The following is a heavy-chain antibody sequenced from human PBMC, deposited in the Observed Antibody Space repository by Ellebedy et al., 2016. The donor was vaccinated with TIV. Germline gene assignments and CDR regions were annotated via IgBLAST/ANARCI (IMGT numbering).Heavy chain of an antibody. D-gene: IGHD3-10*01. V-gene: IGHV4-59*01. Sequence: SETLSLTCTVSGGSLTDYYWSWIRQSPGKGLEWIGHVYDSGSTNYNPSLKSRVSIELDHAPQQQFSLRLTSVTAADTAVYYCARTKSLYSARGFDSWGQGTRVTVSS. J-gene: IGHJ4*02. CDR1: GGSLTDYY. CDR2: VYDSGST. CDR3: ARTKSLYSARGFDS.